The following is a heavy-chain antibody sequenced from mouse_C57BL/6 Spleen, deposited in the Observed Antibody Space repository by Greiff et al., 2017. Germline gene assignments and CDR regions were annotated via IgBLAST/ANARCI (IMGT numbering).Heavy chain of an antibody. CDR3: DSADYGPFDD. Sequence: QVQLQQPGPELVKPGASVKISCKASGYAFSSSWMNWVKQRPGKGLEWIGRIYPGDGDTNYNGKFKGKATLTADKSSSTAYMQLSSLTSEDSAVSYCDSADYGPFDDWGKGTTLTVSS. D-gene: IGHD3-1*01. CDR1: GYAFSSSW. V-gene: IGHV1-82*01. J-gene: IGHJ2*01. CDR2: IYPGDGDT.